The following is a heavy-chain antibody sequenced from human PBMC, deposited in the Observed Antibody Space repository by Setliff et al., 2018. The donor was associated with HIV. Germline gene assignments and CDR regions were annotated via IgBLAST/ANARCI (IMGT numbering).Heavy chain of an antibody. V-gene: IGHV3-53*01. CDR2: IYSDNRT. CDR1: GFTVSRNH. J-gene: IGHJ4*02. D-gene: IGHD6-6*01. Sequence: GGSLRLSCAASGFTVSRNHMSWVRQAPGKGLEWVSIIYSDNRTYYADSVKGRFTISRDNSKNTLYLQMNSLRAEDSAVYYCAKDSIGWSSSSLFDYWGQGTLVTVSS. CDR3: AKDSIGWSSSSLFDY.